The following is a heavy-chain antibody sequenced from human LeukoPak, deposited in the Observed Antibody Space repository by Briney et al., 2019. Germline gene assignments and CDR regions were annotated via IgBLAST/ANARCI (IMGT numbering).Heavy chain of an antibody. V-gene: IGHV3-21*01. D-gene: IGHD2-15*01. CDR2: ISSSSSYI. CDR1: GFTFSSYS. J-gene: IGHJ3*02. CDR3: ARAGWYGAFDM. Sequence: GGSLRLSCAASGFTFSSYSMNWVRQAPGKGLEWVSSISSSSSYIYYADSVKGRFTISRDNAKNTLYLQMNSLRAEDTAVYYRARAGWYGAFDMWGQGTMVTVSS.